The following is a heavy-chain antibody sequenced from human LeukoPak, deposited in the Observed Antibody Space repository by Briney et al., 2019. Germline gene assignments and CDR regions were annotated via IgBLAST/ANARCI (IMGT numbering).Heavy chain of an antibody. Sequence: GGSLRLSCAASGFTFRDYWMHWIHQAPGKGLVWVSRIKGDGSHTIYADSVKGRFTISRDNAKNTLYLQMKSLRVEDTALYYCVRDWDHFDFDSWGQGTLVTVSS. CDR1: GFTFRDYW. V-gene: IGHV3-74*01. CDR3: VRDWDHFDFDS. D-gene: IGHD1-26*01. J-gene: IGHJ5*01. CDR2: IKGDGSHT.